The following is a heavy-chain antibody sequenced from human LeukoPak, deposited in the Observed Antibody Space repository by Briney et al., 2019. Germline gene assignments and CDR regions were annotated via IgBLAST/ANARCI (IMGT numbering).Heavy chain of an antibody. V-gene: IGHV3-21*01. CDR1: GFTFSSYS. D-gene: IGHD6-13*01. CDR2: ISSSSSYI. J-gene: IGHJ4*02. Sequence: GGSLRLSCAASGFTFSSYSMNWVRQAPGKGLEWVSSISSSSSYIYSADSVKGRFTISRDNAKNSLYLQMNSLRAEDTAVYYCAKDPSSGSYYWGQGTLVTVSS. CDR3: AKDPSSGSYY.